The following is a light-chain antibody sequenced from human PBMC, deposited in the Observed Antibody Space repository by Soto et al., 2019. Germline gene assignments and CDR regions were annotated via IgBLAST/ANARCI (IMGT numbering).Light chain of an antibody. CDR3: QQYNGWPLT. CDR2: VAS. CDR1: QSVSSI. J-gene: IGKJ4*01. Sequence: IVMTQSPATLSVSPGERATLSCRASQSVSSILAWYQQKPGQTPILLIYVASTRATGIPARFSGSGSGTEFTLTISSLQSEDFAVYYCQQYNGWPLTFGGGTKVEFK. V-gene: IGKV3-15*01.